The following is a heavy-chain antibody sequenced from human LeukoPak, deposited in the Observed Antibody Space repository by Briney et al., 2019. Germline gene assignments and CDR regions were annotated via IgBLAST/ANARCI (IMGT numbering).Heavy chain of an antibody. CDR2: ISSSSSYI. CDR3: ARDRRGGYYFDY. D-gene: IGHD3-22*01. V-gene: IGHV3-21*05. CDR1: GFTFSSYS. J-gene: IGHJ4*02. Sequence: PGGSLRLSCAASGFTFSSYSMNWVRQAPGKGLEWVSYISSSSSYIYYADSVKGRFTISRDNAKNSLYLQMNSLRAEDTAVYYCARDRRGGYYFDYWGQGTLVTVSS.